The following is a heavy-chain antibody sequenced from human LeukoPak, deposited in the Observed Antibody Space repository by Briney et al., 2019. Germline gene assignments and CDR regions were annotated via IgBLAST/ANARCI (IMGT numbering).Heavy chain of an antibody. J-gene: IGHJ4*02. CDR2: INHSGST. V-gene: IGHV4-34*01. Sequence: SETLSLTCAVYGGSFSGYYWSWIRQPPGKGLEWIGEINHSGSTNYNPSLKSRVTISVGTSKNQFSLKLSSVTAADTAVYYCARGRVRVWGSYRPFDYWGQGTLVTVSS. CDR3: ARGRVRVWGSYRPFDY. D-gene: IGHD3-16*02. CDR1: GGSFSGYY.